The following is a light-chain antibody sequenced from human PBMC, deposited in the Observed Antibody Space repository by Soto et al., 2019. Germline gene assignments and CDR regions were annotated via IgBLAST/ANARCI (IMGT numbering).Light chain of an antibody. CDR1: SSDVGAYNF. CDR3: SSYTTSAPYV. J-gene: IGLJ1*01. CDR2: EVT. Sequence: QSVLTPPASVSGSPGQSITISCTGTSSDVGAYNFVSWYQHHPGRAPKVIIYEVTIRPSGVSNRFSGSKSGNTASLTISGLQAEDEADYYCSSYTTSAPYVFGSGTQLTVL. V-gene: IGLV2-14*01.